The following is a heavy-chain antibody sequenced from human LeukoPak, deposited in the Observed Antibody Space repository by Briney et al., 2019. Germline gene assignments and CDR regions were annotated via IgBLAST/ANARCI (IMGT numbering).Heavy chain of an antibody. CDR2: INPNSGGT. J-gene: IGHJ6*03. Sequence: ASVTVSFKASVYTFTAYYMHWVRQAPGQGLEGMGRINPNSGGTNYSHKSHGRVTMTRATSISTAYMELSRLRSDDTAVYYCARDYLAAAGYYYNYMDVWGKGTTVTVSS. CDR3: ARDYLAAAGYYYNYMDV. D-gene: IGHD6-13*01. CDR1: VYTFTAYY. V-gene: IGHV1-2*06.